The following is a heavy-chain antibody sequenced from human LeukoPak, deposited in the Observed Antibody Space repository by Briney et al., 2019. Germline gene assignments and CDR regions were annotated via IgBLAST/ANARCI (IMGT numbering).Heavy chain of an antibody. CDR3: ARPPSRGYSSSFEY. D-gene: IGHD2-2*03. J-gene: IGHJ4*02. V-gene: IGHV5-51*07. CDR2: IYPDETKI. CDR1: GYSYATYW. Sequence: GEPLKICSKGGGYSYATYWIAWGQRMPREGVELMGIIYPDETKIRNSPSFQGQVTISADKSISTAYLQWSSLKASDTAIYYCARPPSRGYSSSFEYWGQGTLVTVSS.